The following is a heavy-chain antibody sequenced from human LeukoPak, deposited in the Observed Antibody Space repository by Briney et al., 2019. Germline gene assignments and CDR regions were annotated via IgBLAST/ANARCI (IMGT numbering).Heavy chain of an antibody. CDR2: VGVVGDT. CDR1: GFTFSSYE. J-gene: IGHJ3*01. D-gene: IGHD1-26*01. CDR3: AREGRGSSADAFDL. Sequence: GGSLRLSCAASGFTFSSYEMHWVRQSAGKGLEWVSAVGVVGDTFYTGSMKGRFTISRENVENSFFLQMNSLRAGDTAVYYCAREGRGSSADAFDLWGQGTMVTVSS. V-gene: IGHV3-13*01.